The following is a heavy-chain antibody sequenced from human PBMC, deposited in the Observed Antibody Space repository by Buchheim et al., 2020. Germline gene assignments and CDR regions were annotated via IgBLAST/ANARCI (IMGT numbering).Heavy chain of an antibody. V-gene: IGHV4-39*01. D-gene: IGHD2-21*02. CDR2: IYYSGST. Sequence: QLPLQESGPGLVKPSETLSLTCTVSGGPISSSSYYWGWIRQPPGKGLEWIGSIYYSGSTYYNPSLKSRVTISVDPSKNQFSLKLSSVTAADTAVYYCARLMSAYCGGDCYYPDYWGQGTL. CDR3: ARLMSAYCGGDCYYPDY. CDR1: GGPISSSSYY. J-gene: IGHJ4*02.